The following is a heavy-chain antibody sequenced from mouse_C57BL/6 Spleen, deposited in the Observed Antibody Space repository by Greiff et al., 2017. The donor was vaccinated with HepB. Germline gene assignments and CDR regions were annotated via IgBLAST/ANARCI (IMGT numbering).Heavy chain of an antibody. J-gene: IGHJ3*01. CDR1: GYTFTSYW. V-gene: IGHV1-55*01. CDR3: ARGDLDNSGPFAY. D-gene: IGHD3-2*02. CDR2: IYPGSGST. Sequence: VQLQQSGAELVKPGASVKMSCKASGYTFTSYWITWVKQRPGQGLEWIGDIYPGSGSTNYNEKFKSKATLTVDTSSSTAYMQLSSLTSEDSAVYYCARGDLDNSGPFAYWGQGTLVTVSA.